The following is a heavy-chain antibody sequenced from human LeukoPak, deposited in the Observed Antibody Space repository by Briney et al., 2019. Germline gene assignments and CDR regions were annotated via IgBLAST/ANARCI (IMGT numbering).Heavy chain of an antibody. D-gene: IGHD6-19*01. CDR2: ISTSGNTI. CDR1: GFTFSSYE. CDR3: ASSGWYFDY. J-gene: IGHJ4*02. V-gene: IGHV3-48*03. Sequence: GGSLRLSCAASGFTFSSYEMNWVRQAPGKGLEWVSYISTSGNTIYYADSVKGRFTISRGNAKNSLYLQMNSLRAEDTAVYYCASSGWYFDYWGQGTLVTVSS.